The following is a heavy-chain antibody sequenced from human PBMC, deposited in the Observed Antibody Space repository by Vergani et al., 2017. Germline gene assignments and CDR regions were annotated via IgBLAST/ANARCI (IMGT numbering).Heavy chain of an antibody. CDR1: GFTFDDYA. CDR2: ISGDGGST. Sequence: EVQLVESGGGVVQPGGSLRLSCAASGFTFDDYAMHWVRQAPGKGLEWVSLISGDGGSTYYADSVKGRFTISRDNSKNSLYLQMNSLRTDDTALYYCAKDSSGYYYYYYGMDVWGQGTTVTVSS. J-gene: IGHJ6*02. CDR3: AKDSSGYYYYYYGMDV. D-gene: IGHD3-22*01. V-gene: IGHV3-43*02.